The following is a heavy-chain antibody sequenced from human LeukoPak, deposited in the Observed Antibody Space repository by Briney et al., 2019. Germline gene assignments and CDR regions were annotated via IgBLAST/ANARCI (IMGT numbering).Heavy chain of an antibody. D-gene: IGHD3-3*01. CDR1: GYTFSDHY. J-gene: IGHJ6*03. CDR3: ASDGGGDFWSRDYYMDV. CDR2: INPKNGGT. Sequence: ASVKVSYKPSGYTFSDHYMHWVRQAPGQGLEWMAWINPKNGGTTYAPKFQGRVTLTRDTSISTFYMELSRLTSDDPAVYYCASDGGGDFWSRDYYMDVWGKGTTVTVS. V-gene: IGHV1-2*02.